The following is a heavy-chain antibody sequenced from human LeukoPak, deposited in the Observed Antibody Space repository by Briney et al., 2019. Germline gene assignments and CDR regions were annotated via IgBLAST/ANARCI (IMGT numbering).Heavy chain of an antibody. J-gene: IGHJ4*02. CDR2: IYHSGST. V-gene: IGHV4-4*02. CDR3: ARGLWFGDENPPYFDY. D-gene: IGHD3-10*01. Sequence: SETLSLTCAVSGGSLSSRNWWSWVRPPPGKGLEWIGEIYHSGSTNYSPSLKSRVTISLDTSKNQFSLKLSSVTAADTAVYYCARGLWFGDENPPYFDYWGQGTLVTVSS. CDR1: GGSLSSRNW.